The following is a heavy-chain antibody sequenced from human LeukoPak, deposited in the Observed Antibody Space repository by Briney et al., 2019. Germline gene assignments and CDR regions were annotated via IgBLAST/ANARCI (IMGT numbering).Heavy chain of an antibody. CDR1: GGSNSSSSYY. V-gene: IGHV4-39*01. CDR2: MYFGGST. CDR3: ARRDRGNSYGRSHYFDY. D-gene: IGHD5-18*01. Sequence: SETLSLTRTVSGGSNSSSSYYWGWIRQPPGKGLEWIGTMYFGGSTYYNPSLKRRVTISVDTSKNQFSLKLSSVTAADTAVYYCARRDRGNSYGRSHYFDYWGQGTMVTVSS. J-gene: IGHJ4*02.